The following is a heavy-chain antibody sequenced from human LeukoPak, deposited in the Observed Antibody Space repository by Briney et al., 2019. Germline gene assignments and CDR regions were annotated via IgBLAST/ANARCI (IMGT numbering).Heavy chain of an antibody. CDR1: GGSVSDYY. V-gene: IGHV4-4*07. CDR3: ARARGCSSTSCLNWFDP. CDR2: IYTSGST. D-gene: IGHD2-2*01. Sequence: SETLSLTCTIPGGSVSDYYWSWIRQPAGKGLEWIGRIYTSGSTNYNPSLKSRVTMSVDTSKNQFSLKLSSVTAADTAVYYCARARGCSSTSCLNWFDPWGQGTLVTVSS. J-gene: IGHJ5*02.